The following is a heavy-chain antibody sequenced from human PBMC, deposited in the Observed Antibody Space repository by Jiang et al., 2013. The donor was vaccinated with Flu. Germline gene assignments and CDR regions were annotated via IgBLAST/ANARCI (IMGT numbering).Heavy chain of an antibody. V-gene: IGHV1-3*01. J-gene: IGHJ2*01. CDR3: ARARLGYCSSTSCYNTSDWYFDL. Sequence: ASGYTFTSYAMHWVRQAPGQRLEWMGWINAGNGNTKYSQKFQGRVTVTRDTSASTAYMELSSLRSEDTAVYYCARARLGYCSSTSCYNTSDWYFDLWGRGTLVTVSS. CDR2: INAGNGNT. CDR1: GYTFTSYA. D-gene: IGHD2-2*02.